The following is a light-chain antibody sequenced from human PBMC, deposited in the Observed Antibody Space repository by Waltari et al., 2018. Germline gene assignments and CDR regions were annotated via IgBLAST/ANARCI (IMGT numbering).Light chain of an antibody. CDR1: TSNTGSLS. CDR2: NNN. V-gene: IGLV1-44*01. CDR3: AAWDDSLNGWV. Sequence: QSVLTQPPSASGTPGQRVTVSCSGRTSNTGSLSVNWYQQLPGTAPKLLIYNNNERPSGVPDRFSGSKSGTSASLAISGLQSEDEADYYCAAWDDSLNGWVFGGGTKVTVL. J-gene: IGLJ3*02.